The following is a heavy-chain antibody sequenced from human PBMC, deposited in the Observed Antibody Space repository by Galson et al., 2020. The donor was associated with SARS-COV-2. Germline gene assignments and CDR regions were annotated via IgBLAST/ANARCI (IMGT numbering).Heavy chain of an antibody. J-gene: IGHJ5*02. CDR3: ARDPLWSGYHNWFDP. D-gene: IGHD3-3*01. Sequence: SETLSLTCTVSGDSISSCYYCCCLRQPPGKGVEWIGSIYPSGSTYYNPSLKSRVTISVDTSKNQFSLKLSSVTAADTAVYYCARDPLWSGYHNWFDPWGQGTLVTVSS. CDR2: IYPSGST. V-gene: IGHV4-38-2*02. CDR1: GDSISSCYY.